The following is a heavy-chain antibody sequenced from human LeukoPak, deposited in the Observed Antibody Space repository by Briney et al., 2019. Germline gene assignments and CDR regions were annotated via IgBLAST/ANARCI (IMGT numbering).Heavy chain of an antibody. J-gene: IGHJ4*02. D-gene: IGHD4-23*01. CDR3: ARDYGGSSPFDY. Sequence: PGGSLRLSCAASGFTFSSYEMHWVRQAPGKGLEWVSYISSSGSTIYYADSAKGRFTISRDNAKNSLYLQVNSLRAEDTAVYYCARDYGGSSPFDYWGQGTLVTVSS. CDR1: GFTFSSYE. V-gene: IGHV3-48*03. CDR2: ISSSGSTI.